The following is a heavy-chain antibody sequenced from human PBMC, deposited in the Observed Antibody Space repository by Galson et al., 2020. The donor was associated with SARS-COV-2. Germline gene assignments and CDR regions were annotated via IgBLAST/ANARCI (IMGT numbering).Heavy chain of an antibody. J-gene: IGHJ4*02. V-gene: IGHV1-18*01. CDR1: GYTFTSYG. CDR3: ARELGSGTYHSLDY. Sequence: ASVKVSCKASGYTFTSYGISWVRQAPGQGLEWVAWISDFNGNTDYEQKLQGRVTMTTDTSTSTAYMELRSLRSEDTAVYYCARELGSGTYHSLDYWGQGTLVTVSS. CDR2: ISDFNGNT. D-gene: IGHD3-10*01.